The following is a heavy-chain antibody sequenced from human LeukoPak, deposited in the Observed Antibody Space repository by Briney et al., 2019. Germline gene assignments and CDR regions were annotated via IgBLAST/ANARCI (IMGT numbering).Heavy chain of an antibody. CDR2: INTNTGNP. V-gene: IGHV7-4-1*02. J-gene: IGHJ4*02. CDR1: GYTFTNYA. CDR3: MRSNPGAPLDF. Sequence: ASVKVSCKASGYTFTNYAIHWVRQAPGQGLEWMGWINTNTGNPAYAQGFTGRFVFSLDTSVSTAYLQISSLTAEDTAVYYCMRSNPGAPLDFWGQGTLVTVSS. D-gene: IGHD1-26*01.